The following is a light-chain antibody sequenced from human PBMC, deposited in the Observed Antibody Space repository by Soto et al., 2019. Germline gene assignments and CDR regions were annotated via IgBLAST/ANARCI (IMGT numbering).Light chain of an antibody. CDR2: DVT. CDR1: SSDVGGYNS. Sequence: QSVLTQPASVSGSPGQSITISCTGTSSDVGGYNSVSWYRQDPGKAPKLIIYDVTYRPSGVSNRFSGSKSGNTASLTISGLQSEDEADYPCSSFTSSITYVFGNGTKVTVL. V-gene: IGLV2-14*01. CDR3: SSFTSSITYV. J-gene: IGLJ1*01.